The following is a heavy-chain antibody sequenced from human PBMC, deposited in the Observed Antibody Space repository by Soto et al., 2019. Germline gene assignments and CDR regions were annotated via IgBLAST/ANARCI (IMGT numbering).Heavy chain of an antibody. CDR2: IYPGDSDT. V-gene: IGHV5-51*01. CDR1: GYSFTSYW. D-gene: IGHD3-22*01. J-gene: IGHJ4*02. CDR3: ARRTAIYDSSGYYPYYFDY. Sequence: EVQLVQSGAEVKKPGESLKISCKGSGYSFTSYWIGWVRQMPGKGLEWMGIIYPGDSDTRYSPSFQGQVTISADKSISTAYLQWSSLKASDTAMYYCARRTAIYDSSGYYPYYFDYWGQGTLVTVSS.